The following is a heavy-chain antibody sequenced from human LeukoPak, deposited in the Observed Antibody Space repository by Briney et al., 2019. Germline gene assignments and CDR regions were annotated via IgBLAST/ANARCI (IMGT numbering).Heavy chain of an antibody. Sequence: SETLSLTCTVSGGSISSYYLGWIRQAPGKGLEWIGNIYYSGSTNYNPSLKSRVTMSVDTSKNQFSLNLDSVTAADTAVYYCARRMYYYASSGYNDAFDIWGQGTMVTVSS. CDR2: IYYSGST. CDR3: ARRMYYYASSGYNDAFDI. J-gene: IGHJ3*02. CDR1: GGSISSYY. D-gene: IGHD3-22*01. V-gene: IGHV4-59*08.